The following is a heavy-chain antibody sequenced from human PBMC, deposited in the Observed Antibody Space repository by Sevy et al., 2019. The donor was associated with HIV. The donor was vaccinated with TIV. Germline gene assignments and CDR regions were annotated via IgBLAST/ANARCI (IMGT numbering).Heavy chain of an antibody. D-gene: IGHD5-18*01. J-gene: IGHJ6*03. V-gene: IGHV3-74*01. CDR1: GFTFSSYW. CDR3: AREQRGWGYSYYTYYYYYYMDV. CDR2: INSDGSST. Sequence: VGSLRLSCAASGFTFSSYWMHWVRQAPGKGLVWVSRINSDGSSTSYADSVKGRFTISRDNAKNTLYLQMNSLRAEDTAVYYCAREQRGWGYSYYTYYYYYYMDVWGKGTTVTVSS.